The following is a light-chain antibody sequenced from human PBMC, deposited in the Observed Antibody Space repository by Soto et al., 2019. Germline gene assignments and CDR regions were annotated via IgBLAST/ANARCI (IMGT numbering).Light chain of an antibody. CDR2: GAS. Sequence: EIVLTQSPGTLSLSPGERATLSCRASQSVSSSYLAWYQQKPGQAPRLLIYGASSRATGIPDRFSGGGSGTDFPLTTSRLETEDFAVYYCHQYGTLYTFGQGTKLEIK. CDR3: HQYGTLYT. J-gene: IGKJ2*01. V-gene: IGKV3-20*01. CDR1: QSVSSSY.